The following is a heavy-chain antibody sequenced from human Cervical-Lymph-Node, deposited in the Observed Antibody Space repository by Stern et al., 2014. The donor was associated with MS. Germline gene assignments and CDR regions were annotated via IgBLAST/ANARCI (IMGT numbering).Heavy chain of an antibody. J-gene: IGHJ3*02. V-gene: IGHV1-3*01. CDR1: GYTFTNSA. CDR3: ARDWISRFAFDI. CDR2: INAGNGYT. Sequence: VQLVQSGPEVKKPGASVMVSCKASGYTFTNSAMHWVRQAPGQRLEWMGWINAGNGYTKYSQKFQGRVSITRDTSASTAYMELSSLRSEDTAVYYCARDWISRFAFDIWGQGTLVTVSS. D-gene: IGHD3-3*02.